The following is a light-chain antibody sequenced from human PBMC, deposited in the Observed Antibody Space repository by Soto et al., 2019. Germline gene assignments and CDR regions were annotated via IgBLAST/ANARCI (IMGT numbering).Light chain of an antibody. J-gene: IGKJ5*01. CDR1: QSVSIK. V-gene: IGKV3D-20*02. CDR3: QQRSNWPPIT. CDR2: GAS. Sequence: EIVMRQSPATLSVSPGERATLSCRASQSVSIKLAWYQQKPGQAPRLLIYGASSRASGIPDRFSGSGSGTDFTLTISRLEPEDFAVYYCQQRSNWPPITFGQGTRLEIK.